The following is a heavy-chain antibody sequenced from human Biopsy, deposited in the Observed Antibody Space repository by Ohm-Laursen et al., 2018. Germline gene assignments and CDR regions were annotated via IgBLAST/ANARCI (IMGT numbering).Heavy chain of an antibody. J-gene: IGHJ1*01. CDR3: ATKLTGYFHR. CDR2: NIPTLGTG. V-gene: IGHV1-69*06. CDR1: GGTFSNYG. Sequence: SVKVSCKAPGGTFSNYGVNWVRQAPGQGLEWLGGNIPTLGTGNYAQKFQDRVTVAADTSTSTATMELRSLRSDDTAVYYCATKLTGYFHRWGQGTLVIVSS. D-gene: IGHD3-9*01.